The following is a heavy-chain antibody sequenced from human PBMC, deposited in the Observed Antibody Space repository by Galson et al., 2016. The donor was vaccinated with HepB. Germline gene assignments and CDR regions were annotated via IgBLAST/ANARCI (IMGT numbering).Heavy chain of an antibody. CDR3: ARDSPLDVLRFLEWFSPYGMDV. Sequence: SLRLSCAASGFTFSRYSMHWVRQAPGKGLEWVAVISYDGSNKDYADSAKGRFTISRDNSKNMLYLQMNSLRAEDTAVYYCARDSPLDVLRFLEWFSPYGMDVWGQGTTVTVSS. J-gene: IGHJ6*02. CDR2: ISYDGSNK. V-gene: IGHV3-30*04. D-gene: IGHD3-3*01. CDR1: GFTFSRYS.